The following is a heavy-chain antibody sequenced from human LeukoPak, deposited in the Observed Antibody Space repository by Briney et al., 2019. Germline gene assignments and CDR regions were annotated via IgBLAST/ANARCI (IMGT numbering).Heavy chain of an antibody. CDR1: GFTFSSYA. CDR2: IRGSGGST. D-gene: IGHD3-22*01. J-gene: IGHJ5*02. V-gene: IGHV3-23*01. CDR3: AKPHRSNYYDSSGHLGS. Sequence: GGSLRLSCAASGFTFSSYAMSWVRQAPGKGLEWVSAIRGSGGSTYYADSVKGRFTISRDNSKNTLYLQMNSLRAEDTAVYYCAKPHRSNYYDSSGHLGSWGQGTLVTVSS.